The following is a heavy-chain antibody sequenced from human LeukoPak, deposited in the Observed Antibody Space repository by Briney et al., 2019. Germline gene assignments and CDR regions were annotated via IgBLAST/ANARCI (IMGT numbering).Heavy chain of an antibody. Sequence: SETLSLTCAVYGGSFSGYYWSWIRQPPGKGLEWIGEINHSGSTNYNPSLKSRVTISVDTSKNQFSLKLSSVTAADTAVYYCARHEDYYDSSGYPNLYFDYWGQGTLVTVSS. CDR1: GGSFSGYY. J-gene: IGHJ4*02. V-gene: IGHV4-34*01. CDR2: INHSGST. CDR3: ARHEDYYDSSGYPNLYFDY. D-gene: IGHD3-22*01.